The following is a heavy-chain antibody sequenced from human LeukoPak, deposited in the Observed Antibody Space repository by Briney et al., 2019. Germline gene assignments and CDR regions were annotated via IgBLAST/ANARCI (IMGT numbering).Heavy chain of an antibody. J-gene: IGHJ5*02. CDR2: FNPGGGGT. V-gene: IGHV1-46*01. CDR3: AREGSSWPYNWFDP. D-gene: IGHD6-13*01. Sequence: ASVKVPCKASRYTFTSYYIHWVRQAPGQGLEWMGIFNPGGGGTSYAQKFQGRVTMTMDTSTSTVYMDLSSLRSEDTAVYYCAREGSSWPYNWFDPWGQGTLVTVSS. CDR1: RYTFTSYY.